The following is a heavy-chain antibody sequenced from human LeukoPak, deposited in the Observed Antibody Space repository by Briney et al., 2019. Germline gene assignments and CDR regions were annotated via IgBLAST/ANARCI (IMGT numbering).Heavy chain of an antibody. CDR3: AREDEWLRYSPPTDY. Sequence: GGSLRLSCAASGFTFSSYSMNWVRQAPGKGLEWVSSISSSSSSYIYYADSVKGRFTISRDNAKNSLYLQMNSLRAEDTAVYYCAREDEWLRYSPPTDYWGQGTLVTVSS. J-gene: IGHJ4*02. CDR1: GFTFSSYS. V-gene: IGHV3-21*01. D-gene: IGHD5-12*01. CDR2: ISSSSSSYI.